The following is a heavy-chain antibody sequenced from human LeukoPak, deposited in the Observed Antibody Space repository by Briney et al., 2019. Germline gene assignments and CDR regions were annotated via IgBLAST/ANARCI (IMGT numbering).Heavy chain of an antibody. CDR2: FDPEDGET. J-gene: IGHJ3*02. V-gene: IGHV1-24*01. CDR3: ARDAQADAFDI. CDR1: GYTLTELS. Sequence: ASVKVSCKVSGYTLTELSMHWVRQAPGKGLEWMGGFDPEDGETIYAQKFQGRVTITTDESTSTAYMELSSLRSEDTAVYYCARDAQADAFDIWGQGTMVTVSS.